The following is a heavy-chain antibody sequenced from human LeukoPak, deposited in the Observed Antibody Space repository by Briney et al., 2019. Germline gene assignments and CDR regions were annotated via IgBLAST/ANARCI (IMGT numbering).Heavy chain of an antibody. D-gene: IGHD5-18*01. CDR3: ARGGYSYGYYYYMDV. Sequence: RGESLKISCKGSGYSFTSYWIGWVRQMPGKGLEWMGIIYPGDSDTRYSPSFQGQVTISADKSISTAYLQWSSLKASDTAMYYCARGGYSYGYYYYMDVWGKGTTVTVS. CDR1: GYSFTSYW. V-gene: IGHV5-51*01. J-gene: IGHJ6*03. CDR2: IYPGDSDT.